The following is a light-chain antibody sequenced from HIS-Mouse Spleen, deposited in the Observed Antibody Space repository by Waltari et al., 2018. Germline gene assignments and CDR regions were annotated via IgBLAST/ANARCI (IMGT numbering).Light chain of an antibody. CDR3: CSYAGSYTWV. CDR1: SSDVGGYNY. Sequence: QSALTQPRSVSGSPGQSVTISCTGPSSDVGGYNYVSWYQQHQGKAPKLMLYDVSKRPSGVPVCFSGSTSGTTASLTISGLQAEDEADYYCCSYAGSYTWVFGGGTKLTVL. V-gene: IGLV2-11*01. J-gene: IGLJ3*02. CDR2: DVS.